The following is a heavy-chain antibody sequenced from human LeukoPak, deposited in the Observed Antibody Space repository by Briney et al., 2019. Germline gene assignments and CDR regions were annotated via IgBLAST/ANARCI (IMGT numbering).Heavy chain of an antibody. V-gene: IGHV1-69*05. CDR2: IIPIFGTA. CDR3: ARSFEGYSYGSDY. CDR1: GYTLTSYA. J-gene: IGHJ4*02. Sequence: ASVKVSCKASGYTLTSYAISWVRQAPGQGLEWRGGIIPIFGTANYAQKFQGKVTITTDESTSTAYMELSSLRSEDTAVYYCARSFEGYSYGSDYWGQGTLVTVSS. D-gene: IGHD5-18*01.